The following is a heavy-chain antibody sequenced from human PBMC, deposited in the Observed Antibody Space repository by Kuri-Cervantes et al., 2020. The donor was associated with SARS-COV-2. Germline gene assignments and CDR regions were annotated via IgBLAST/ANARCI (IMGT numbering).Heavy chain of an antibody. J-gene: IGHJ6*02. CDR1: GGSISSYY. V-gene: IGHV4-59*12. D-gene: IGHD2-2*01. Sequence: GSLRLSCTLAGGSISSYYWRWIRQPPGKGLEWIGYIYYSGTTNYNPSFKSRATMSKATSKNEFSLRLSSVPAADTAVFFCARGWGGYCSSTSCYYYYYGMDVWGQGTTVTVSS. CDR2: IYYSGTT. CDR3: ARGWGGYCSSTSCYYYYYGMDV.